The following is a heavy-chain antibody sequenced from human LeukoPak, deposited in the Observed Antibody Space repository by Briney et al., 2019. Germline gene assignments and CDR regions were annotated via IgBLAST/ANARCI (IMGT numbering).Heavy chain of an antibody. CDR1: GYSFTGHY. CDR3: ARDATPNVDTPMVTGQDY. Sequence: ASVKVSCKASGYSFTGHYMHWVRQAPGQGLEWMGWVNPYSGGTNYAQKFQGRVRMTRDTSISTSYMDLSMLTSDDTAVYYCARDATPNVDTPMVTGQDYWGQGTLVTVSS. CDR2: VNPYSGGT. J-gene: IGHJ4*02. D-gene: IGHD5-18*01. V-gene: IGHV1-2*02.